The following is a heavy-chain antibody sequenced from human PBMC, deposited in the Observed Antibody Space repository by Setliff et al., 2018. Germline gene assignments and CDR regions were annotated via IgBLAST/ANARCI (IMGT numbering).Heavy chain of an antibody. D-gene: IGHD3-9*01. Sequence: SVKVSCKTAGGSFSSFAFSWVRQAPGQGLVWMGRIIPLFGTSSYAQEFQGRVTLSADESTTTAYLELRSLTSDDTAVYFCARDYEISAAGGPHGLDYWGQGTLVTVPS. J-gene: IGHJ4*02. CDR1: GGSFSSFA. CDR3: ARDYEISAAGGPHGLDY. V-gene: IGHV1-69*13. CDR2: IIPLFGTS.